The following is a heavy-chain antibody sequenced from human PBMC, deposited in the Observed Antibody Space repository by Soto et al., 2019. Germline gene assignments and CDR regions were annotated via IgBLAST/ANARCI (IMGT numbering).Heavy chain of an antibody. CDR3: ARGESDSSGWLLSTGYYYYYYYMDV. Sequence: ASVKVSCKASGYTFTSYDINWVRQATGQGLEWMGWMNPNSGNTGYAQKFQGRVTMTRNTSISTAYMELSSLRSEDTAVYYCARGESDSSGWLLSTGYYYYYYYMDVWGKGTTVTVSS. CDR1: GYTFTSYD. D-gene: IGHD6-19*01. CDR2: MNPNSGNT. J-gene: IGHJ6*03. V-gene: IGHV1-8*01.